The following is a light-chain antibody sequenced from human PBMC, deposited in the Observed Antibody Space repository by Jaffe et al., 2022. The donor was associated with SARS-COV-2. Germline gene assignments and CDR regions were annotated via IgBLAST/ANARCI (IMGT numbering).Light chain of an antibody. Sequence: QSALTQPPSASGSPGQSVTISCTGSSSDVGGYNFVSWYQQRPGKAPKLMIYEVTKRPSGVPDRFSGSKSGNTASLTVYGLQADDEADYYCTSYAGSNNPGVFGTGTRVTVL. CDR1: SSDVGGYNF. V-gene: IGLV2-8*01. CDR3: TSYAGSNNPGV. CDR2: EVT. J-gene: IGLJ1*01.